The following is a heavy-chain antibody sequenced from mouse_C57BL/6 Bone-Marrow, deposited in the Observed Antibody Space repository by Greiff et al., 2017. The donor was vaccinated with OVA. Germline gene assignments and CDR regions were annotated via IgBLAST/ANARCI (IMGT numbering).Heavy chain of an antibody. CDR1: GYTFTDYY. D-gene: IGHD1-1*02. CDR2: INPYNGGT. Sequence: EVKLQESGAELVKPGASVKMSCKASGYTFTDYYMNWVKQSHGKSLEWIGVINPYNGGTSYNQKFKGKATLTVDKSSSTAYMELNSLTSEDSAVYYCASGWRDYWGQGTTLTVSS. V-gene: IGHV1-19*01. CDR3: ASGWRDY. J-gene: IGHJ2*01.